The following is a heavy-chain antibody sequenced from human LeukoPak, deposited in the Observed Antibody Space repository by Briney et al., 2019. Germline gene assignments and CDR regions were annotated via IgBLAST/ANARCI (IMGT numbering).Heavy chain of an antibody. CDR1: GYSFTSYW. Sequence: GESLKISCKGSGYSFTSYWIGWVRQMPGKGLEWMGIIYPGDSDTRYSPSFQGQVTISANKSISTAYLQWSSLKASDTAMYYCARRDVVVTDEDYFDYWGQGTLVTVSS. J-gene: IGHJ4*02. CDR3: ARRDVVVTDEDYFDY. CDR2: IYPGDSDT. D-gene: IGHD2-21*02. V-gene: IGHV5-51*01.